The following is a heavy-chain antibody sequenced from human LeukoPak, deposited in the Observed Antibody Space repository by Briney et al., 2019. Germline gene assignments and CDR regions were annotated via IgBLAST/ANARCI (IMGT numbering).Heavy chain of an antibody. D-gene: IGHD6-19*01. V-gene: IGHV3-7*01. CDR2: IDQHGRDK. CDR3: VRGSGWFFGF. J-gene: IGHJ4*02. Sequence: GGSLTLPCAASASTFSGNWMHWVRQAPGKGLEWVASIDQHGRDKYFLDSVKGRFTISRDNSKSSLYLQMNNLRAEDTAVYYCVRGSGWFFGFWGQGSLVTVSS. CDR1: ASTFSGNW.